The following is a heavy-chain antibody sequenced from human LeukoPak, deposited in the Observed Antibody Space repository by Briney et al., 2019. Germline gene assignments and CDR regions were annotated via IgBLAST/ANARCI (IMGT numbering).Heavy chain of an antibody. J-gene: IGHJ3*02. D-gene: IGHD5-24*01. CDR2: ISYDGSNK. CDR1: GFTFSSYA. CDR3: ARDGAARDGYNPGNAFDI. Sequence: QPGGSLRLSCAASGFTFSSYAMHWVRQAPGKGLEWVAVISYDGSNKYYADSVKGRFTISRDNSKNTLYLQMNSLRAEDTAVYYCARDGAARDGYNPGNAFDIWGQGTMVTVSS. V-gene: IGHV3-30-3*01.